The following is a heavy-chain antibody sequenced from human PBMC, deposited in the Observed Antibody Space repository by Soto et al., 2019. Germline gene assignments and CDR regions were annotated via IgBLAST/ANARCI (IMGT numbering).Heavy chain of an antibody. V-gene: IGHV3-7*01. D-gene: IGHD3-3*01. CDR2: IKQDGSKQ. CDR1: GFTFDAFW. J-gene: IGHJ4*02. CDR3: ARGGYDFGAEDY. Sequence: VQLVESGGTLVQPGESLRLSCTVSGFTFDAFWMTWVRQAPGKGLEWVANIKQDGSKQYYVDSVKGRFTISRDNAKSSLYLQMNSLRVEDTAVYYCARGGYDFGAEDYWGQGTLVTVPS.